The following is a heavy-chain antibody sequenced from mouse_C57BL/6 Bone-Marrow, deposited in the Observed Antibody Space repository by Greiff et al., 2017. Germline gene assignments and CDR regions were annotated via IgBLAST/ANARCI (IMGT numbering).Heavy chain of an antibody. V-gene: IGHV1-18*01. CDR3: ARGGDDYDGGYFDV. Sequence: EVKLMESGPELVKPGASVKIPCKASGYTFTDYNMDWVKQSHGKSLEGIGDINPNNGGTLYNQKFKGKATLTVDKPSSTAYMELRSLTSEDTAVYYWARGGDDYDGGYFDVWGTGTTVTVSS. CDR1: GYTFTDYN. J-gene: IGHJ1*03. D-gene: IGHD2-4*01. CDR2: INPNNGGT.